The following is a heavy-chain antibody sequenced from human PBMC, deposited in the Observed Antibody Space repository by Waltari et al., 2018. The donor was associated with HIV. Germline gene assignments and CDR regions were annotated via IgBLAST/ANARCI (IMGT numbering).Heavy chain of an antibody. Sequence: QVQLQESGPGLVKPSETLSLTCTVSGGSISSYYWSWIRQPPGKGLEWSGYIYYSGSTNYNPSLKSRVTISVDTSKNQFSLKLSSVTAADTAVYYCASYGGNSAFDYWGQGTLVTVSS. CDR3: ASYGGNSAFDY. V-gene: IGHV4-59*01. J-gene: IGHJ4*02. D-gene: IGHD4-17*01. CDR2: IYYSGST. CDR1: GGSISSYY.